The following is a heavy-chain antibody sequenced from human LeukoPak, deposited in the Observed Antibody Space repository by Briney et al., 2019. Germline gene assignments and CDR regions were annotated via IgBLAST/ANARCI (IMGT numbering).Heavy chain of an antibody. CDR1: GGSISSSSYY. V-gene: IGHV4-39*01. CDR3: ARSPGVYRYYYYMDV. J-gene: IGHJ6*03. Sequence: SETLSLTCTVSGGSISSSSYYWGWIRQPPGKGLEWIGSIYYSGSTYYNPSLKSRVTISVDTSKNQFSLKLSSVTAADTAVYYRARSPGVYRYYYYMDVWGKGTTVTVSS. CDR2: IYYSGST. D-gene: IGHD6-6*01.